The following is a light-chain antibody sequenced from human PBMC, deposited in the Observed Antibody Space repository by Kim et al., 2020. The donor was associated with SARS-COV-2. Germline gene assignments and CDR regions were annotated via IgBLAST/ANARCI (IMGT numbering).Light chain of an antibody. CDR3: HQYDTLPYS. V-gene: IGKV1-33*01. Sequence: SASVGDRVSITCQASQDIDNYLNWYQQKPWKAPKLLIYDASHLETGVPSRFSGSGSGTDFTFTISSLQPEDIATYYCHQYDTLPYSFGQGTKLEI. CDR2: DAS. CDR1: QDIDNY. J-gene: IGKJ2*03.